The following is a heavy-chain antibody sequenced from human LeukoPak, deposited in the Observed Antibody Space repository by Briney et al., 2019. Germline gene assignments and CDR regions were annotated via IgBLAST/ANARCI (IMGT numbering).Heavy chain of an antibody. J-gene: IGHJ4*02. CDR1: GYTFTGYY. Sequence: GASVKVSCKASGYTFTGYYMHSVRQAPGQGGEWMGWINPNSGGTNYAQKFKGRVTMTRDTSISTAYMELSRLRSDDTAVYYCARVPKATPGHFDYWGQGTLVTVSS. CDR3: ARVPKATPGHFDY. CDR2: INPNSGGT. V-gene: IGHV1-2*02.